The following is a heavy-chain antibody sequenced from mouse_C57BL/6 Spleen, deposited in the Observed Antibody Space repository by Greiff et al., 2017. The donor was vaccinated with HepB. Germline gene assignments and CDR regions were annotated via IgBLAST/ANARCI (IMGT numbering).Heavy chain of an antibody. V-gene: IGHV1-61*01. CDR1: GYTFTSYW. CDR2: IYPSDSET. Sequence: QVQLQQPGAELVRPGSSVKLSCKASGYTFTSYWMDWVKQRPGQGLEWIGNIYPSDSETHYNQKFKDKATLTVDKSSSTAYMQLSSLTSEDSAVYYCARDYYSTHFDYWGQGTTLTVSS. D-gene: IGHD2-5*01. J-gene: IGHJ2*01. CDR3: ARDYYSTHFDY.